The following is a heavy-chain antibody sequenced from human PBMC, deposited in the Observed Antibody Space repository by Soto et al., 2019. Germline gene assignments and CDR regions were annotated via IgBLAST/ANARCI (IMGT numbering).Heavy chain of an antibody. J-gene: IGHJ5*02. D-gene: IGHD2-8*01. Sequence: QVQLVQSGAEVKKPGASVKVSCKASGYTFTNYHLHWVRQAPGQGLEWMGIINPSSGNTAYAQKCQGRVTMTMDTSTSAVYMELSSLGYEDTALYYCSRILYTNTGWSLGHWGQGTLVTVSS. V-gene: IGHV1-46*01. CDR1: GYTFTNYH. CDR2: INPSSGNT. CDR3: SRILYTNTGWSLGH.